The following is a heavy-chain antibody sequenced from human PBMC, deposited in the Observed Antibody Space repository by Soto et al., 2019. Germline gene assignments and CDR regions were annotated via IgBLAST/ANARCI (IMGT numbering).Heavy chain of an antibody. V-gene: IGHV3-53*04. CDR1: GFTVSSNY. J-gene: IGHJ6*02. Sequence: EVQLVESGGGLVQPGGSLRLSCAASGFTVSSNYMSWVRQAPGKGLEWVSVIYSGGSTYYADSVKGRFTISRHNSKNTLYLQMTSLRAEDTAVYYCAREFAVPAATAGVGYYYYGMDVWGQGTTVTVSS. CDR3: AREFAVPAATAGVGYYYYGMDV. CDR2: IYSGGST. D-gene: IGHD2-2*01.